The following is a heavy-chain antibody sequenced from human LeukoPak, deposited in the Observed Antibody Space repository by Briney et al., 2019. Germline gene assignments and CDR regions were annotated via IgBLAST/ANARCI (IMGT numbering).Heavy chain of an antibody. CDR3: AKDPPLYGSGSDPNWFDP. V-gene: IGHV3-23*01. CDR2: ISGSGGST. Sequence: GGSLRLSCAASGFTFSSYAMSWVRQAPGKGLEWVSAISGSGGSTYYADSVKGRFTISRDNSKNTLYLQMNSVRAEDTAVYYCAKDPPLYGSGSDPNWFDPWGQGTLVTVSS. D-gene: IGHD3-10*01. CDR1: GFTFSSYA. J-gene: IGHJ5*02.